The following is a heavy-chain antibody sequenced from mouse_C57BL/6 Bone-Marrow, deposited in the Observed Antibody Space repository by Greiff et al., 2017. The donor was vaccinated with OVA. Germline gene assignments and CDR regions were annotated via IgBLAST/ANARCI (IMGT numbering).Heavy chain of an antibody. CDR1: GYTFTSYG. CDR3: ASAVFAY. CDR2: IYPRSGNT. Sequence: VQLQQSGAELARPGASVKLSCKASGYTFTSYGISWMKQRTGQGLEWIGEIYPRSGNTYYNEKFKGKATLTADKSSSTAYMELRSLTSEDSAVYYCASAVFAYWGQGTLVTVSA. J-gene: IGHJ3*01. V-gene: IGHV1-81*01.